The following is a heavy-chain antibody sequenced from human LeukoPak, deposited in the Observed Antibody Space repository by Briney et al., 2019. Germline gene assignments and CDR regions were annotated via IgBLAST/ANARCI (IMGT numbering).Heavy chain of an antibody. V-gene: IGHV1-3*01. J-gene: IGHJ6*02. CDR1: GYTFTSYA. CDR3: ARDPHYYYGMDV. CDR2: INAGNGNT. Sequence: GASVKVSCKASGYTFTSYAMHWVRQAPGQRLEWMGWINAGNGNTKYSQKFQGRVTITRDTSASTAYMELSSLRSEDTAVYYCARDPHYYYGMDVWGQGTTVTVSS.